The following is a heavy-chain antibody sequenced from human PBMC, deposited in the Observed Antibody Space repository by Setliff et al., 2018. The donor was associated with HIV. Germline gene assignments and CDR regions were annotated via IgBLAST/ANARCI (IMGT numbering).Heavy chain of an antibody. J-gene: IGHJ4*02. V-gene: IGHV2-5*02. CDR3: AHRPPTYYYDSSVLFDY. D-gene: IGHD3-22*01. CDR1: GLSLSSSGVG. CDR2: IYWDDDK. Sequence: SGPTLVNPTQTLTLTCTFSGLSLSSSGVGVGWIRQPPGKALEWLALIYWDDDKRYSPSLKSRLTITKDTSKNQVVLTMTNMDPVDTATYYCAHRPPTYYYDSSVLFDYWSQGTLVTVSS.